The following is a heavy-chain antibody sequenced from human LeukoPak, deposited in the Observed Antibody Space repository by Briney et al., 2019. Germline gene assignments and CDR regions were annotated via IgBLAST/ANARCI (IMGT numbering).Heavy chain of an antibody. CDR1: GGSISSGDYY. V-gene: IGHV4-30-4*01. D-gene: IGHD2-2*01. CDR3: ARASTVPATLPPYYYGMDV. Sequence: PSETLSLTCTVSGGSISSGDYYWNWIRQPPGKGLGWIGYIYYSGSTYYNPSLKSRVTISVDMSKNQFSLKLSSVTAADSAVYYCARASTVPATLPPYYYGMDVWGQGTTVTVSS. J-gene: IGHJ6*02. CDR2: IYYSGST.